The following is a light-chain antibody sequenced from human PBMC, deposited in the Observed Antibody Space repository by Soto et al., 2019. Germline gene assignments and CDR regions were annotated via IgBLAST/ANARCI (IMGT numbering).Light chain of an antibody. V-gene: IGKV3D-11*02. J-gene: IGKJ5*01. CDR1: QSIHTP. Sequence: IGFTLHPNNLSPNTLYIVTHSFRSSQSIHTPLAWYQQKSGKPPRLVIYDSTLRANGVQDRFGGSRSGTEFTLTINSLEPEDFAVYYFQQRNVGNTLKFGQGTRLEIK. CDR3: QQRNVGNTLK. CDR2: DST.